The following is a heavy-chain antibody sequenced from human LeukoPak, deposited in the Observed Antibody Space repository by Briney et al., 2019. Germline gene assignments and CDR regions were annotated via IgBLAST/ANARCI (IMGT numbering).Heavy chain of an antibody. Sequence: SETLSLTCTVSGGSISSSSYYWGWIRQPPGKGLEWIGSIYYSGSTYYNPSLKSRVTISVDTSKNQFSLKLSSVTAADTAVYYCARQCRQLVPEDPDCWGQGTLVTVSS. CDR1: GGSISSSSYY. CDR3: ARQCRQLVPEDPDC. J-gene: IGHJ4*02. V-gene: IGHV4-39*01. D-gene: IGHD6-13*01. CDR2: IYYSGST.